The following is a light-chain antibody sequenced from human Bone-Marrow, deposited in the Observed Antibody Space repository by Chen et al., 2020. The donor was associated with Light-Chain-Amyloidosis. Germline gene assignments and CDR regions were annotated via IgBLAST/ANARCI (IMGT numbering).Light chain of an antibody. CDR3: QVWDRSSDRRV. V-gene: IGLV3-21*02. CDR2: DDS. Sequence: SYVLTQPSSVSVAPGQTATIACGGNNIGSTSVHWYQQTPGQAPLLVVYDDSDRPSGIPERLSGSNSGITATVTSSRGGAGDEADSYCQVWDRSSDRRVVAGGTMLTVL. CDR1: NIGSTS. J-gene: IGLJ3*02.